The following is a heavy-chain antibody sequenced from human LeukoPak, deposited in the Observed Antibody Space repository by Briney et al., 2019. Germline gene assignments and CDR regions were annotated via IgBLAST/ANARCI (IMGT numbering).Heavy chain of an antibody. CDR3: AKDSEGQLVNLFDY. D-gene: IGHD6-6*01. V-gene: IGHV3-23*01. CDR2: ISGSSGST. Sequence: GGSLRLYCAASGFTFSSFAMSWLRPAPGMGREGCLTISGSSGSTYYADSGKVRFTISRDNTKNTLYLQMNSQRAEDTAVYYCAKDSEGQLVNLFDYWGQGSMVTVSS. J-gene: IGHJ4*02. CDR1: GFTFSSFA.